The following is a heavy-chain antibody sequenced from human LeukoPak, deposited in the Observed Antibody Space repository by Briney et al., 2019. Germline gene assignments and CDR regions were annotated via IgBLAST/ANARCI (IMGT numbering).Heavy chain of an antibody. D-gene: IGHD1-20*01. Sequence: GGGLRLSRVASGFTFSSDAMSWVRQARGQGLEWVSAISGSGGSTYYADSVKGRFTISRDNSKNTLYLQMNSLRAEDTAVYCCAKDPNWNAAESLLDYWGRGTLVTVSS. CDR2: ISGSGGST. CDR1: GFTFSSDA. V-gene: IGHV3-23*01. J-gene: IGHJ4*02. CDR3: AKDPNWNAAESLLDY.